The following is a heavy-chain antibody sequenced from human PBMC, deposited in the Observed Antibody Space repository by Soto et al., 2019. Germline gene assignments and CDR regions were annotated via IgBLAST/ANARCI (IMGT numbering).Heavy chain of an antibody. CDR2: IAYDGRNK. CDR3: AKGLTGGFDY. D-gene: IGHD7-27*01. V-gene: IGHV3-30*18. J-gene: IGHJ4*02. CDR1: GFTFSSYG. Sequence: QVQLVESGGGVVQPGRSLRLSCAASGFTFSSYGMHWVRQAPGKGLEWVAVIAYDGRNKYYADSVKCRFTISRDNSKNTLYLQMNSLRAEDTAVYYCAKGLTGGFDYWGQGTLVTVSS.